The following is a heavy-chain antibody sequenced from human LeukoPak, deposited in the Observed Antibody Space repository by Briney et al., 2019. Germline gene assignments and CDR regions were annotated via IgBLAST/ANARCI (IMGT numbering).Heavy chain of an antibody. D-gene: IGHD3-9*01. V-gene: IGHV4-38-2*01. Sequence: SETLSLTCAVSGYSISSGYYWAWTRPPPGKGLEGIGSIYHSGSTYYNPSLKRRVTISVDTSKNQFSLKLSSVTAADTAVYYCARQTWYYDILTGYYVRYFDYWGQGTLVTVSS. CDR3: ARQTWYYDILTGYYVRYFDY. CDR1: GYSISSGYY. CDR2: IYHSGST. J-gene: IGHJ4*02.